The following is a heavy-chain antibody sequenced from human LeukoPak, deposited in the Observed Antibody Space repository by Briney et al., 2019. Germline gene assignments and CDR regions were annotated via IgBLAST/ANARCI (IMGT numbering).Heavy chain of an antibody. V-gene: IGHV1-8*01. CDR1: GYTFTSND. Sequence: GASVKVSCKASGYTFTSNDINWVRQATGQGLEWMGWMNPNSGNTGYAQKFQGRVTMTRNTSISTAYMELSSLRSEDTAVYYCARFSTPYCGGDCYSELDYWGQGTLVTVSS. D-gene: IGHD2-21*02. J-gene: IGHJ4*02. CDR2: MNPNSGNT. CDR3: ARFSTPYCGGDCYSELDY.